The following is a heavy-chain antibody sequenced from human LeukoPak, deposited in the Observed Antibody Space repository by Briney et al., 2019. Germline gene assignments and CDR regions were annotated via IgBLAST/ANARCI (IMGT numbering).Heavy chain of an antibody. CDR2: IYYSGST. V-gene: IGHV4-61*01. J-gene: IGHJ4*02. CDR3: ATSRSEYSSSWYTVDY. CDR1: GGSISSSSYY. D-gene: IGHD6-13*01. Sequence: SETLSLTCTVSGGSISSSSYYWSWIRQPPGKGLEWIGYIYYSGSTNYNPSLKSRVTISVDTSKNQFSLKLSSVTAADTAVYYCATSRSEYSSSWYTVDYWGQGTLVTVSS.